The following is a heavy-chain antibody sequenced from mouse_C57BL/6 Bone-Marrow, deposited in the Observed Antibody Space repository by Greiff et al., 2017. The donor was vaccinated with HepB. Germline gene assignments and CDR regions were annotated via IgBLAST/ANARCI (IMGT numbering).Heavy chain of an antibody. Sequence: VKLQQPGAELVRPGSSVKLSCKASGYTFTSYWMHWVKQRPIQGLEWIGNIDPSDSETHYNQKFKDKATLTVDESSSTAYMQLSSLTSEDSAVYYCARPPYYGSRYWYFDVWGTGTTVTVSS. CDR2: IDPSDSET. J-gene: IGHJ1*03. V-gene: IGHV1-52*01. CDR3: ARPPYYGSRYWYFDV. CDR1: GYTFTSYW. D-gene: IGHD1-1*01.